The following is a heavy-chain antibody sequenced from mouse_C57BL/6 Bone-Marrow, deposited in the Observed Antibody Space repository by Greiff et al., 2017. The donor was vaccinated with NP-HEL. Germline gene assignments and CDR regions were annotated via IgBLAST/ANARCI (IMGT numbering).Heavy chain of an antibody. CDR1: GYTFTSYG. J-gene: IGHJ3*01. CDR2: IYPRSGNT. CDR3: SGLEACGNFGGFAY. Sequence: QVHVKQSGAELARPGASVKLSCKASGYTFTSYGISWVKQRPGQGLEWIGEIYPRSGNTYYNEKFKGKATLTADKSSSTVYMELCSLTSEDSAVYFCSGLEACGNFGGFAYWGQGTLVTVSA. V-gene: IGHV1-81*01. D-gene: IGHD2-1*01.